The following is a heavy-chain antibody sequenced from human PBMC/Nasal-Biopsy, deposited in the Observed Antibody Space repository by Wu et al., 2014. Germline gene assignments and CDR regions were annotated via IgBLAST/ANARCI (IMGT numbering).Heavy chain of an antibody. V-gene: IGHV4-31*03. CDR2: IYHSGST. CDR1: GDSITSSGYY. CDR3: ARDRYYSNDGGFDP. J-gene: IGHJ5*02. D-gene: IGHD2-8*01. Sequence: TLSLTCTVSGDSITSSGYYWNWIRHHPGTGLEWIGYIYHSGSTYYNPSLKNRVSMSIDTSKNQFSLKLSSLTAADTAVYFCARDRYYSNDGGFDPWGQGTLVTVSS.